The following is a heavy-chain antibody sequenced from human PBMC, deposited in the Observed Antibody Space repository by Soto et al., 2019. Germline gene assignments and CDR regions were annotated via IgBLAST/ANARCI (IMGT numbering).Heavy chain of an antibody. CDR3: ARDCLDIVATIYCAFDI. CDR2: IWYDGSNK. CDR1: GFTFSSYG. D-gene: IGHD5-12*01. V-gene: IGHV3-33*01. Sequence: GGSLRLSCAASGFTFSSYGMHWVRQAPGKGLEWVAVIWYDGSNKYYADSVKGRFTISRDNSKNSLYLQMNSLRAEDTAVYYCARDCLDIVATIYCAFDIWGQGTMVTVSS. J-gene: IGHJ3*02.